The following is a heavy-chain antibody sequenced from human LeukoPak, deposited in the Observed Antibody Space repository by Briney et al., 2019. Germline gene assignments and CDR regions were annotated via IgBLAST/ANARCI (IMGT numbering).Heavy chain of an antibody. V-gene: IGHV4-31*02. Sequence: NWIRQHPGKGLEWIGYIYYSGSTYYNPSLKSRVTISVDTSKNQFSLKLSSVTAADTAVYYCARFSHDYGDYWGQGTLVTVSS. CDR3: ARFSHDYGDY. CDR2: IYYSGST. J-gene: IGHJ4*02.